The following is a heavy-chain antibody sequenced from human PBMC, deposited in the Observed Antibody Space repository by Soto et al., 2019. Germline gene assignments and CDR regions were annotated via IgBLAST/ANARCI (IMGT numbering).Heavy chain of an antibody. CDR2: ISAYNGNT. V-gene: IGHV1-18*01. J-gene: IGHJ1*01. Sequence: ASVKVSCKASGYTFTSYGISCVRQAPGQGLEWMGWISAYNGNTNYAQKLQGRVTMTTDTSTSPAYMELSSLRSADTAWYYCAREKIGFLGWYETGISSMDSWAQGTPVSVSS. CDR3: AREKIGFLGWYETGISSMDS. D-gene: IGHD3-3*01. CDR1: GYTFTSYG.